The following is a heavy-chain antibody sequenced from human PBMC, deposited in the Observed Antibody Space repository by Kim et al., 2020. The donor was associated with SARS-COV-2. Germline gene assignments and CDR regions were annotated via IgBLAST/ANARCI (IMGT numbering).Heavy chain of an antibody. CDR3: ARGGYSSGWTSWFDP. CDR1: GDSVSSNSAA. J-gene: IGHJ5*02. D-gene: IGHD6-19*01. Sequence: SQTLSLSCAISGDSVSSNSAAWNWIRQSPSRGLEWLGRTYYRSKWYNDYAVSVKSRITINPDTSKNQFSLQLNSVTPEDTAVYYCARGGYSSGWTSWFDPWGQGTLVTVSS. CDR2: TYYRSKWYN. V-gene: IGHV6-1*01.